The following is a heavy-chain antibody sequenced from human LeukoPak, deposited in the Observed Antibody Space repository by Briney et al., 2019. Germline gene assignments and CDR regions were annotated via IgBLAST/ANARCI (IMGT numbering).Heavy chain of an antibody. Sequence: SETLSLTCTVSGGSISSYYWSWIRQPPGKGLEWIGYIYTSGSTNYNPSLKSRVTISVDTSKNQFSLKLSSVTAADTAVYYCARSDYGGNGHDAFDIWGQGTMVTVPS. V-gene: IGHV4-4*09. J-gene: IGHJ3*02. D-gene: IGHD4-23*01. CDR3: ARSDYGGNGHDAFDI. CDR1: GGSISSYY. CDR2: IYTSGST.